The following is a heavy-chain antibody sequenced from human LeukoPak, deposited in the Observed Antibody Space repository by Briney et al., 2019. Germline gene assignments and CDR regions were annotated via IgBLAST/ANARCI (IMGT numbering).Heavy chain of an antibody. CDR3: ARVRRYFDY. V-gene: IGHV3-53*04. J-gene: IGHJ4*02. CDR2: IYSGGST. CDR1: GYTFTNNW. Sequence: PGGSLRLSCEASGYTFTNNWMTWFRQAPGKGLEWVSVIYSGGSTYYADSVKGRFTISRHNSKNTLYLQMNSLRAEDTAVYYCARVRRYFDYWGQGTLVTVSS.